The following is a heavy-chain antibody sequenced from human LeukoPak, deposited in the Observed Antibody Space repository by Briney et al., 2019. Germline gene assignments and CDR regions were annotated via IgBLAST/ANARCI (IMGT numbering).Heavy chain of an antibody. CDR2: ISSSGGSI. Sequence: GGSLRLSCAASGFTFSDYYMSWIRQAPGKGLEWVSYISSSGGSIYYADSVKGRFTISRDNSKNTLYLQMNSLRAEDTAVYYCAKDGPQWEHLYWGQGTLVTVSS. J-gene: IGHJ4*02. V-gene: IGHV3-11*01. D-gene: IGHD1-26*01. CDR1: GFTFSDYY. CDR3: AKDGPQWEHLY.